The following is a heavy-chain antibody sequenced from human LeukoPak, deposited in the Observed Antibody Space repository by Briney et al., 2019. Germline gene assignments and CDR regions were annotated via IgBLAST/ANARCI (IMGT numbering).Heavy chain of an antibody. V-gene: IGHV4-34*01. D-gene: IGHD3/OR15-3a*01. CDR2: NNHGGST. CDR1: GGSFSDYY. J-gene: IGHJ6*03. CDR3: AISSGFWTGYYRSYMDV. Sequence: SETLSLTCVVYGGSFSDYYWSWIRQPPGKGLEWIGENNHGGSTNYNPSLKSRVTISVDTSKNQFSLKLTSLTAAVTAVYYCAISSGFWTGYYRSYMDVWGKGTTVSVSS.